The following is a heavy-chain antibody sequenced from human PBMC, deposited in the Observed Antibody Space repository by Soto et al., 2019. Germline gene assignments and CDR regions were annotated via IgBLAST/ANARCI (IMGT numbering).Heavy chain of an antibody. Sequence: GASVKVSCKASGGTFSSYAISWVRQAPGQGLEWMGGIIPIFGTANYAQKFQGRATITADESTSTAYMELSSLRSEDTAVYYCARVYGAYSSDPLYYYGMDVWGQGTTVTVSS. D-gene: IGHD6-25*01. V-gene: IGHV1-69*13. J-gene: IGHJ6*02. CDR3: ARVYGAYSSDPLYYYGMDV. CDR2: IIPIFGTA. CDR1: GGTFSSYA.